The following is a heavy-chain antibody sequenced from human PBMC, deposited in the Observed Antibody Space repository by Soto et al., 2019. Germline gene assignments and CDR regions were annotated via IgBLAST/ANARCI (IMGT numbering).Heavy chain of an antibody. J-gene: IGHJ6*03. D-gene: IGHD2-8*01. CDR3: ASNPAVSPDYYYYMEV. Sequence: SETLSLTCTVSGGSISSGGYYWSWIRQHPGKGLEWIGYIYYSGSTYYNPSLKSRVTISVDTSKNQFSLKLSSVTAADTAVYYCASNPAVSPDYYYYMEVWGKGTTVTVSS. CDR1: GGSISSGGYY. V-gene: IGHV4-31*03. CDR2: IYYSGST.